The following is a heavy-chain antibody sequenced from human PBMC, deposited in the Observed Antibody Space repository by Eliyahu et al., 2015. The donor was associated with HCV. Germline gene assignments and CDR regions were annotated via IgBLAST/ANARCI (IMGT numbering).Heavy chain of an antibody. Sequence: QVTLKESGPVLVKPTETLTLTCTVSGFSLSNARMXVSWIRQPPGKALEWLAHIFSNDEKSYSTSLKSRLTISKDTSKSQVVLTMTNMDPVDTATYYCARMVAYYDFWSGYYTGRGFDYWGQGTLVTVSS. J-gene: IGHJ4*02. CDR1: GFSLSNARMX. V-gene: IGHV2-26*01. CDR3: ARMVAYYDFWSGYYTGRGFDY. CDR2: IFSNDEK. D-gene: IGHD3-3*01.